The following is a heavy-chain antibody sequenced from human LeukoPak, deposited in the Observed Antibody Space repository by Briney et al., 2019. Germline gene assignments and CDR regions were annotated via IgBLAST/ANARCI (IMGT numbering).Heavy chain of an antibody. CDR1: GFTFSSYS. V-gene: IGHV3-21*01. J-gene: IGHJ6*03. CDR3: AREGTTLYYYMDV. D-gene: IGHD1-7*01. CDR2: ISSSSSYI. Sequence: GGSLRLSCAASGFTFSSYSMNWVRQAPGKGLEWVSSISSSSSYIYYADSVKGRFTISRDNAKNSLYLQMNSLRAEDTAVYYCAREGTTLYYYMDVWGKGTTVTVSS.